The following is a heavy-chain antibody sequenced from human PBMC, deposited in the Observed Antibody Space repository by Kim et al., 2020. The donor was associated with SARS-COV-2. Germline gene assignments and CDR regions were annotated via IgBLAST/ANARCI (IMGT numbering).Heavy chain of an antibody. Sequence: GGSLRLSCAASGFTFSSYSMNWVRQAPGKGLEWVSYISSSSSTIYYADSVKGRFTISRDNAKNSLYLQMNSLRDEDTAVYYCARDHPTGYSSGWYNVPNWFDPWGQGTLVTVSS. V-gene: IGHV3-48*02. CDR2: ISSSSSTI. J-gene: IGHJ5*02. CDR3: ARDHPTGYSSGWYNVPNWFDP. D-gene: IGHD6-19*01. CDR1: GFTFSSYS.